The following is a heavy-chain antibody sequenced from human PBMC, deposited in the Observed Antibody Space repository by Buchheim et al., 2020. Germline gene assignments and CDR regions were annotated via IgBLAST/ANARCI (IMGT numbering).Heavy chain of an antibody. V-gene: IGHV4-34*01. CDR3: ARFGDSSGYYYVY. D-gene: IGHD3-22*01. CDR2: INHSGST. CDR1: GGSFSGYY. Sequence: QVQLQQWGAGLLKPSETLSLTCAVYGGSFSGYYWSWIRQPPGKGLEWIGEINHSGSTNYNPSLKSRVTISVDTSKNPFSLKLSSVTAADTAVYYCARFGDSSGYYYVYWGQGTL. J-gene: IGHJ4*02.